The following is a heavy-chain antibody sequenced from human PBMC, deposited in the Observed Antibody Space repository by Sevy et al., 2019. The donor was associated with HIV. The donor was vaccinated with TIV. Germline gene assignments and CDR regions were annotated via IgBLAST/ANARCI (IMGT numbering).Heavy chain of an antibody. D-gene: IGHD3-3*01. Sequence: GGSLRLSCAASGFTFSSYWMSWVRQAPGKGLEWVANIKQDGSEKYYVDPVKGRFTISRDNAKNSLYLQMNLLRAEDTAVYYCARQEWPTYYYYGMDVWGQGTTVTVSS. CDR2: IKQDGSEK. J-gene: IGHJ6*02. CDR3: ARQEWPTYYYYGMDV. V-gene: IGHV3-7*01. CDR1: GFTFSSYW.